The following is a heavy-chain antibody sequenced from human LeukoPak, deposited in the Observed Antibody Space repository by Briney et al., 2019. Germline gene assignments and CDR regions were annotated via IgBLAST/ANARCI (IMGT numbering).Heavy chain of an antibody. J-gene: IGHJ4*02. CDR3: ARSGIAVAGFEYYFDY. Sequence: GGSLRLSCAASGFTFSSYSMNWVRQAPGRGLEWVSSISSSSSYIYYADSVKGRFTISRDNSKNTLYLQMNSLRAEDTAVYYCARSGIAVAGFEYYFDYWGQGTLVTVSS. CDR2: ISSSSSYI. D-gene: IGHD6-19*01. CDR1: GFTFSSYS. V-gene: IGHV3-21*01.